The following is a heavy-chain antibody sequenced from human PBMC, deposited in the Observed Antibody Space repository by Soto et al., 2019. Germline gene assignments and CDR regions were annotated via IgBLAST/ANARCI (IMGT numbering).Heavy chain of an antibody. V-gene: IGHV1-46*03. CDR2: INPFDGSR. J-gene: IGHJ4*02. D-gene: IGHD3-10*01. CDR1: GYIFPSYY. Sequence: AASVKVSCKASGYIFPSYYLHWVRQAPGQGLEWMGWINPFDGSRMFAQSFQGRVTFTRDTSTSTVYMELSGLRSDDTAVYYCSRVDPGETSPFDHWGQGTLVTVSS. CDR3: SRVDPGETSPFDH.